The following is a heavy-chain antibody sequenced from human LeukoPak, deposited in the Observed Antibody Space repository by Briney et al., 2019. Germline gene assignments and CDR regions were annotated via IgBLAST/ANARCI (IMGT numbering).Heavy chain of an antibody. CDR1: GFTFSSYA. D-gene: IGHD2-2*01. CDR2: ISGSGGST. V-gene: IGHV3-23*01. Sequence: GGSLGLSCAASGFTFSSYAMSWVRQAPGKGLEWVSAISGSGGSTYYADSVKGRFTISRDNSKNTLYLQMNSLRAEDTAVYYCAKGVGYCSSTSCYPWYFDYWGQGTLVTVSS. J-gene: IGHJ4*02. CDR3: AKGVGYCSSTSCYPWYFDY.